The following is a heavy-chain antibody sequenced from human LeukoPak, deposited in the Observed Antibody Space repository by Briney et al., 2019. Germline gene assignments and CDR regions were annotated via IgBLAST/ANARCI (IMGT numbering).Heavy chain of an antibody. J-gene: IGHJ4*01. Sequence: SETLSLTCTVSGGSISSGDYYWSWIRQPPGKGLEWIGFIYDNMDTYNNPSLKSRVTISADTSKNQFSLKLSSVTAADTAVYYCASNDVGGNDYFFENWGQGTLVTVSS. CDR3: ASNDVGGNDYFFEN. CDR1: GGSISSGDYY. D-gene: IGHD1-26*01. V-gene: IGHV4-30-4*01. CDR2: IYDNMDT.